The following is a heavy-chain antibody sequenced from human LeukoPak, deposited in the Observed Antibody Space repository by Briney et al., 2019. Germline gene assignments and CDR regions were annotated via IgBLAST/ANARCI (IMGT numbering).Heavy chain of an antibody. J-gene: IGHJ4*02. CDR3: ARGRPGLASAGTYDF. V-gene: IGHV1-8*01. CDR2: TNPNSGKT. D-gene: IGHD6-13*01. Sequence: GASVKASCKASGYTFTSSDINWVRQAPGQGLEWMGWTNPNSGKTGYARKFQGRVTMTKNTSISTAYMEVSSLGYDDTAIYYCARGRPGLASAGTYDFWGQGTLITVSS. CDR1: GYTFTSSD.